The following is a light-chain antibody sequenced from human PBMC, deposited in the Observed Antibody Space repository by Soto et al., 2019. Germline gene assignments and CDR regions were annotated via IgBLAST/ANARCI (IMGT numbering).Light chain of an antibody. Sequence: QSALTQPASVSGSPGQSITISCTGTSSDVGGYKYVSWYQQHPGKAPKLIIHEVSSRPSGVSSRFSGSKSGNTASLTISGLQAEDEADYYCSSYTSSATLVFGVGTQLTV. CDR3: SSYTSSATLV. J-gene: IGLJ2*01. CDR1: SSDVGGYKY. V-gene: IGLV2-14*01. CDR2: EVS.